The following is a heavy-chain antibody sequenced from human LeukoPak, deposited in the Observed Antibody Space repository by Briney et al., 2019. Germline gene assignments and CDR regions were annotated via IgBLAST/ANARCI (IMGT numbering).Heavy chain of an antibody. V-gene: IGHV4-4*07. CDR1: GGSINNYY. J-gene: IGHJ3*02. Sequence: KSSETLSLTCTVSGGSINNYYWSWIRQPAGKGLEWIGRIYTRGSTNYNPSLKSRVTMSEDTSKNQFSLKLSSVTAADTAVYYCARGRYCSADICSGGDAFDIWGQGTMVSVSS. CDR2: IYTRGST. D-gene: IGHD2-15*01. CDR3: ARGRYCSADICSGGDAFDI.